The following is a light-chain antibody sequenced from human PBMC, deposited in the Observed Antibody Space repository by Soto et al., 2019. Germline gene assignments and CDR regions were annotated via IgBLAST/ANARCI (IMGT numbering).Light chain of an antibody. CDR3: QQSSNIPYT. Sequence: DIQMTQSPSSLSASVGDRVTITCRASQTISSYLNWYQQSPGKAPKLLIYAASSLQSGVPSRFSGSGSGTDFTLTISSLQPEDFAIYYCQQSSNIPYTFGQGTKLEIK. J-gene: IGKJ2*01. V-gene: IGKV1-39*01. CDR1: QTISSY. CDR2: AAS.